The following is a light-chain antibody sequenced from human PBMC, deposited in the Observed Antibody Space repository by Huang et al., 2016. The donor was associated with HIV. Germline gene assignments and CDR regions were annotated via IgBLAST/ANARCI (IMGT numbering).Light chain of an antibody. Sequence: DIVMTQSPLSLPVTPGEPASISCKSSQSLLHSNGYNYLDWYLQKPGQSPQLLSSLGSNRASVVPDRFSGSGSGTDFTLKISRVEAEDVGVYYCMQALETPITFGQGTRLEIK. CDR2: LGS. CDR3: MQALETPIT. J-gene: IGKJ5*01. CDR1: QSLLHSNGYNY. V-gene: IGKV2-28*01.